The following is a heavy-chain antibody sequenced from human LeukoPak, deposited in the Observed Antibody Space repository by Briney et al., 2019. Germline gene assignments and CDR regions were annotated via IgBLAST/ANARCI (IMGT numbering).Heavy chain of an antibody. Sequence: PGGSLRLSCAASGFTFSSYSMNWVRQAPGKGLEWVSSISSSSSCIYYADSVKGRFTISRDNAKNSLYLQMNSLRAEDTAVYYCASGTSGCSSTSCYKEEDYYYGMDVWGQGTTVTVSS. CDR1: GFTFSSYS. V-gene: IGHV3-21*01. D-gene: IGHD2-2*02. J-gene: IGHJ6*02. CDR3: ASGTSGCSSTSCYKEEDYYYGMDV. CDR2: ISSSSSCI.